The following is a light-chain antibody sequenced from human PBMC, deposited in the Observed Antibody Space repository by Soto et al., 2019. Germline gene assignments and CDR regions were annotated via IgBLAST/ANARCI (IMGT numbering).Light chain of an antibody. V-gene: IGLV2-23*02. CDR1: SSDVASYNL. CDR3: CSYAGSSPYV. CDR2: EVS. J-gene: IGLJ1*01. Sequence: QSALTQPASVSGSPGQSITISCTGTSSDVASYNLVSWYQQHPGKAPKLMIYEVSKRPSGVSNRFSGSKSGNTASLTISGLQAEDEADYYCCSYAGSSPYVFGTGTKVTVL.